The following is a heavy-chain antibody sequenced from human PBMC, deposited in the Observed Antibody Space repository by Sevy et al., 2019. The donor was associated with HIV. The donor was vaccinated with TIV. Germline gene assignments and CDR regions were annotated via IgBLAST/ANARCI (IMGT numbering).Heavy chain of an antibody. D-gene: IGHD1-1*01. Sequence: GGSLRLSCAASGFTFYDYAMHWVRQAPGKGLEWVSSVSWNAANIEYVDSVKDRFTISRDNGKNSLYLQMSSLRGEDTALYYCVKDLNSGTLCWSSFDYWGQGALVTVSS. CDR1: GFTFYDYA. CDR3: VKDLNSGTLCWSSFDY. V-gene: IGHV3-9*01. CDR2: VSWNAANI. J-gene: IGHJ4*02.